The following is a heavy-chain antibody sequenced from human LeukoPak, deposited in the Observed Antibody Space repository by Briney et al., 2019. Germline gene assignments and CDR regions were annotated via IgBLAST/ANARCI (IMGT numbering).Heavy chain of an antibody. J-gene: IGHJ6*02. CDR2: FDPEDGET. CDR1: GYTLTELS. CDR3: ATMFLQGLAYGMDV. V-gene: IGHV1-24*01. Sequence: ASVKVSCKVSGYTLTELSMHWVRQAPGKGLEWMGGFDPEDGETIYAQKFQGRVTMTEDTSTDTAYMELSSLRSEDTAVYYCATMFLQGLAYGMDVWGQGTTVTVSS. D-gene: IGHD2/OR15-2a*01.